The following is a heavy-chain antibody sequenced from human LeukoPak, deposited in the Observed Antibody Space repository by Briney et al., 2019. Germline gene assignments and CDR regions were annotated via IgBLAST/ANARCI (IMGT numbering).Heavy chain of an antibody. J-gene: IGHJ4*02. CDR2: ISADGGST. Sequence: GGSLRLSCVASGLNFDDSAMHWVRQAPGKGLEWVSLISADGGSTFSADSVKGRFSISRDNSKNSLYLQMNSLRSEDTAMYYCAKESGKFDYWGQGTLVTVSS. CDR3: AKESGKFDY. V-gene: IGHV3-43*02. CDR1: GLNFDDSA.